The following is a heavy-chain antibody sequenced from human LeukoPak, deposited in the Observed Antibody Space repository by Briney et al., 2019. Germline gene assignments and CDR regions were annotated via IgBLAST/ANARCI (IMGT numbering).Heavy chain of an antibody. D-gene: IGHD4-17*01. J-gene: IGHJ4*02. CDR3: NYDYGDYGGIDY. CDR1: GYTFSGYY. CDR2: INAGNGNT. V-gene: IGHV1/OR15-3*02. Sequence: ASVKVSCKASGYTFSGYYMHWVRQAPGQGLEWMGWINAGNGNTKYSQKFQGRVTITRDTSASTAYMELSSLRSEDTAVYYCNYDYGDYGGIDYWGQGTLVTVSS.